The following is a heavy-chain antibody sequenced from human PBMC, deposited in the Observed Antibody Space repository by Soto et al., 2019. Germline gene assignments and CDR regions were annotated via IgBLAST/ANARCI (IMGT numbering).Heavy chain of an antibody. CDR3: AKDNGYYYGSGSYFSFDY. V-gene: IGHV3-30*18. CDR2: ISYDGGNK. Sequence: GGSLRLSCAASGFTFSSYGMHWVRQAPGKGLEWVAVISYDGGNKYYADSVKGRFTISRDNSKNTLYLQMNSLRAEDTAVYYCAKDNGYYYGSGSYFSFDYWGQGTLGTVSS. CDR1: GFTFSSYG. J-gene: IGHJ4*02. D-gene: IGHD3-10*01.